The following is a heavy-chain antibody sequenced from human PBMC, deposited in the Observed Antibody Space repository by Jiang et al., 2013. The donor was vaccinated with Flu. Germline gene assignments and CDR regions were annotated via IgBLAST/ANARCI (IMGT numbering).Heavy chain of an antibody. Sequence: VQLLESGGGLVQPGGSLRLSCAASGFTFSSYAMSWVRQAPGKGLEWVSAISGSGGSTYYADSVKGRFTISRDNSKNTLYLQMNSLRAEDTAVYYCAKEGWRVTMIVVAPFDYWGQGTLVTVSS. D-gene: IGHD3-22*01. V-gene: IGHV3-23*01. CDR1: GFTFSSYA. CDR2: ISGSGGST. CDR3: AKEGWRVTMIVVAPFDY. J-gene: IGHJ4*02.